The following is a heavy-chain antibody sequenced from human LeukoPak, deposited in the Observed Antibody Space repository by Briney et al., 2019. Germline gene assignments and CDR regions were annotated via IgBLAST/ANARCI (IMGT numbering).Heavy chain of an antibody. CDR2: ISAYNGNT. J-gene: IGHJ6*03. D-gene: IGHD6-6*01. V-gene: IGHV1-18*01. CDR1: GYTFTSYG. Sequence: ASVKVSCKASGYTFTSYGISWVRQAPGQGLEWMGWISAYNGNTNYAQKLQGRVTMTTDTSTSTAYMELRSLRSDDTAVYYCAREGYSSSPLPWYYYYYMDVWGKGTTVTVSS. CDR3: AREGYSSSPLPWYYYYYMDV.